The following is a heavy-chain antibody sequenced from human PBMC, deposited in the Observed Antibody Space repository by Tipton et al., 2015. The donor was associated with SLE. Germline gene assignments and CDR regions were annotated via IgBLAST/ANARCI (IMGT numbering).Heavy chain of an antibody. D-gene: IGHD3-22*01. J-gene: IGHJ5*02. CDR2: IDANTGGT. Sequence: QLVQSGPEVKKPGASVRVSCKASGYTFNGYYFHWVRQAPGQGLEWMGRIDANTGGTNIAQNFQGRVTMTRDTSINTAYIELTRLRSDDTAVYYCARSRGGGLIGHNWLDPWGQGTLVTVSS. V-gene: IGHV1-2*06. CDR1: GYTFNGYY. CDR3: ARSRGGGLIGHNWLDP.